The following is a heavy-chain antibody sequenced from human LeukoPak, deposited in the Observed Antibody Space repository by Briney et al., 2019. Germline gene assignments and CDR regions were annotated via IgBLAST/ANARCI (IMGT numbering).Heavy chain of an antibody. CDR1: GGSISGYY. CDR3: ARRAINSVMFDY. Sequence: SETLSLTCTVSGGSISGYYYNWIRQPPGKGLEWIGYIHYSGSTNYNPSLRSRVTISVDTSKNQFSLKLSSATAADTAVYFCARRAINSVMFDYWGQGTLVTVSS. CDR2: IHYSGST. D-gene: IGHD3-16*01. J-gene: IGHJ4*02. V-gene: IGHV4-59*08.